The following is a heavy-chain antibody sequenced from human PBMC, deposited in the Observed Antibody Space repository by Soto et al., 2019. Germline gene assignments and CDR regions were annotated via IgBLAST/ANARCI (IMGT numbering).Heavy chain of an antibody. V-gene: IGHV4-31*02. J-gene: IGHJ6*01. Sequence: TLSLTSTVSGGSISSVDYYWSWIRQHPERGLEWIGYIYYSGNTYYNPSLKSRVTISVGKSKNQFSLKLSSVTAADTAMYYCARGGYSSSSVLQNFWRQGSTVTVS. D-gene: IGHD5-18*01. CDR1: GGSISSVDYY. CDR3: ARGGYSSSSVLQNF. CDR2: IYYSGNT.